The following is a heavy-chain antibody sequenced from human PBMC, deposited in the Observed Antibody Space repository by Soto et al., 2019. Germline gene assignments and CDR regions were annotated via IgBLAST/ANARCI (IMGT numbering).Heavy chain of an antibody. Sequence: QVQLVESGGGVVQPGRSLRLSCAASGFTFSSYGMHWVRQAPGKGLEWVAVISYDGSNKYYADSVKGRFTISRDNSKNTLDLQMNSLRAEDTAVYYCAKEMGIVVVPAASNYYYYYGMDVWGQGTTVTVSS. CDR2: ISYDGSNK. CDR3: AKEMGIVVVPAASNYYYYYGMDV. V-gene: IGHV3-30*18. D-gene: IGHD2-2*01. CDR1: GFTFSSYG. J-gene: IGHJ6*02.